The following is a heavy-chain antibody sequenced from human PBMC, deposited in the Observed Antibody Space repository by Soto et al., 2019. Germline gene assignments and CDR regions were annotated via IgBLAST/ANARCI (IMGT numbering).Heavy chain of an antibody. J-gene: IGHJ4*02. CDR1: GFPFSSYS. CDR3: DRDIRDMCRHIVLFDY. D-gene: IGHD2-15*01. CDR2: ISYDGSNK. V-gene: IGHV3-30-3*01. Sequence: GGSLRLACAASGFPFSSYSMHWVRQAPGKGLEWVAVISYDGSNKYYADSVKGRFTISRDNSKNTLYLQMNSLRAEDTAGYYFDRDIRDMCRHIVLFDYVGQGTRVSVSS.